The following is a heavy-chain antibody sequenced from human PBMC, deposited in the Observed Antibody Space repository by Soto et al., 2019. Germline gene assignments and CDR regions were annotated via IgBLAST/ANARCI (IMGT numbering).Heavy chain of an antibody. J-gene: IGHJ4*02. CDR2: ISGSGGST. CDR1: GFTFSSYA. CDR3: AKLLTPYDRSGSSNDY. D-gene: IGHD3-22*01. V-gene: IGHV3-23*01. Sequence: GGALRLSCGASGFTFSSYAMSWVRQAPGKGLEWVSAISGSGGSTYYADSVKGRFTISRDNSKNTLYLQMNSLRAEDTAVYYCAKLLTPYDRSGSSNDYWGQGTLVTVSS.